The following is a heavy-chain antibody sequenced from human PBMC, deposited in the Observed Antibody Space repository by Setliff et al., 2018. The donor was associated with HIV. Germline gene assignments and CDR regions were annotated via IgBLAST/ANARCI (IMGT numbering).Heavy chain of an antibody. Sequence: GGSLRLSRAASGFTFSSYEMNWVRQAPGKGLEWVSYISSGGNTIYYADSVKGRFTISRDNAKKSLYLKMNSLRAEDTAIYYCARSEKYCSSGSCFRGCYGMDVWGHGTTVTVSS. J-gene: IGHJ6*02. CDR2: ISSGGNTI. V-gene: IGHV3-48*03. D-gene: IGHD2-15*01. CDR1: GFTFSSYE. CDR3: ARSEKYCSSGSCFRGCYGMDV.